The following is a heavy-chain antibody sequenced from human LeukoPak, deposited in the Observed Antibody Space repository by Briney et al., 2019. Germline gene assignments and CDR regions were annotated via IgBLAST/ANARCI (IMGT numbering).Heavy chain of an antibody. CDR2: IYYSGST. CDR1: GGSVSSYY. Sequence: SETLSLTCTVSGGSVSSYYLSWIRQPPGKGLEWIGYIYYSGSTNYNPSLKSRVTISVDTSKNQFSLKLSSVTAADTAVYYCARDETYYYGSGSYYYYYYGMDVWGQGTTVTVSS. V-gene: IGHV4-59*02. J-gene: IGHJ6*02. D-gene: IGHD3-10*01. CDR3: ARDETYYYGSGSYYYYYYGMDV.